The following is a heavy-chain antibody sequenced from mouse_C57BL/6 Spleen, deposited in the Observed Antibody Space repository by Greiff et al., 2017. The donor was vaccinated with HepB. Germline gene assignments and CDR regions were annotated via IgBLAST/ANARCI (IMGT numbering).Heavy chain of an antibody. V-gene: IGHV1-55*01. D-gene: IGHD2-4*01. CDR1: GYTFTSYW. J-gene: IGHJ3*01. CDR3: ARSRDRSYDYPVLFAY. CDR2: IYPGSGST. Sequence: VQLQQPGAELVKPGASVKMSCKASGYTFTSYWITWVKQRPGQGLEWIGDIYPGSGSTNYNEKFKSKATLTVDTSSSTAYMQLSSLTSEDSAVYYCARSRDRSYDYPVLFAYWGQGTLVTVSA.